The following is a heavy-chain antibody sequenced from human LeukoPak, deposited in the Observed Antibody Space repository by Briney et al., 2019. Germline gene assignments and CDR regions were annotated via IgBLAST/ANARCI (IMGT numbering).Heavy chain of an antibody. CDR1: GFTFSDYY. Sequence: AGSLTLSCAASGFTFSDYYLSWIRQAPGKGLVGVSYISSSSSTTYYADSVKGRFTISRDNAKNSLYLQMSSLRAEDTAVYYCAREAVPALYGMDVWGQGTTVTVSS. CDR3: AREAVPALYGMDV. D-gene: IGHD2-2*01. CDR2: ISSSSSTT. V-gene: IGHV3-11*01. J-gene: IGHJ6*02.